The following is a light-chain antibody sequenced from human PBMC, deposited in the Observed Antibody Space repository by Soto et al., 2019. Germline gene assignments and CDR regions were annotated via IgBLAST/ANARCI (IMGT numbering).Light chain of an antibody. J-gene: IGKJ1*01. Sequence: EIQLAQSPSLQSKSVGHGVTLTCRASQGISSYLAWYQQKPGKAPKLLIYAASTLQSGVPSRFSGSGSGTEFTLTFSSLKPEDFATYYMKQLNSYRTFGQGTKVDIK. V-gene: IGKV1-9*01. CDR3: KQLNSYRT. CDR2: AAS. CDR1: QGISSY.